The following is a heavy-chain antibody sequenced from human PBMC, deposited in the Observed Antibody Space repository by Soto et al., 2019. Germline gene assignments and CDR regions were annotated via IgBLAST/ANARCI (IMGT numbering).Heavy chain of an antibody. D-gene: IGHD6-19*01. Sequence: QVHLVQSGAEAMQPGASVKVSCKPSGYNFTAYGIAWVRQAPGRGLEWVGWLSTYIGRTEYAPNLQGRVTLTRNTWTKTAYMELRSLRSDDTAVYFCGKDRKTYGSGWYEVETWGQGTLITVSS. J-gene: IGHJ5*02. V-gene: IGHV1-18*01. CDR2: LSTYIGRT. CDR3: GKDRKTYGSGWYEVET. CDR1: GYNFTAYG.